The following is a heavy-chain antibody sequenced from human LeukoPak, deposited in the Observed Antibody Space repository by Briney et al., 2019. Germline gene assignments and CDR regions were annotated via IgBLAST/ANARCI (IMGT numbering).Heavy chain of an antibody. J-gene: IGHJ4*02. V-gene: IGHV1-8*01. CDR1: GYTFTSYD. Sequence: ASVKVSCKASGYTFTSYDINWVRQATGQGLEWMGWMNPNSGNTGYAQKFQGRVTMTRNTSISTAYMELSSLRSEDTAVYYCARVGAVPGAVDYWGQGTLVTVSS. CDR3: ARVGAVPGAVDY. D-gene: IGHD6-13*01. CDR2: MNPNSGNT.